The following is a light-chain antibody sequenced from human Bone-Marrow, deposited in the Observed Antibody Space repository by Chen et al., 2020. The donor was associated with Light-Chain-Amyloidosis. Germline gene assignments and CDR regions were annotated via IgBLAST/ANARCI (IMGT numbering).Light chain of an antibody. J-gene: IGLJ2*01. CDR1: SSDVGGYNY. V-gene: IGLV2-14*01. CDR2: DVS. CDR3: SSYTSSSTLV. Sequence: QSALPQPASVSGSPGQSLTISCTGTSSDVGGYNYVSWYQQHPGKAPKLMIYDVSNRPSGVSNRFSGSKSGNTASLTISGLQAEDEADYYCSSYTSSSTLVFGGGTKLTVL.